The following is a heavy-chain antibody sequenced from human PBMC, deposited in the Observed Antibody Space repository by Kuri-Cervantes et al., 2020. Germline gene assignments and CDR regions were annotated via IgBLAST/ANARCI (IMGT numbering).Heavy chain of an antibody. V-gene: IGHV3-11*04. J-gene: IGHJ4*02. D-gene: IGHD1-14*01. CDR2: ISSSGSTI. CDR3: AIDKGLGPVSLDY. CDR1: GFTFSDYY. Sequence: GGSLRLSCAASGFTFSDYYMSWIRQAPGKGLDWVSYISSSGSTIYYADSVKGRFTISRDNAKNSLYLQMNSLRSEDTAVYYCAIDKGLGPVSLDYWGQGTLVTVSS.